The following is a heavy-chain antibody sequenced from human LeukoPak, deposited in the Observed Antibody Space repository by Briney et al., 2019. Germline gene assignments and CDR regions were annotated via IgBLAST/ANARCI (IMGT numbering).Heavy chain of an antibody. V-gene: IGHV3-49*03. CDR3: AKDSNVLRYFDWLLLSTLGTIDY. CDR1: GFTFGDYA. J-gene: IGHJ4*02. Sequence: GGSLRLSCTASGFTFGDYAMSWFRQAPGKGLEWVGFIRSKAYGGTTEYAASVKGRFTISRDDSKSIAYLQMNSLRAEDTAVYYCAKDSNVLRYFDWLLLSTLGTIDYWGQGTLVTVSS. D-gene: IGHD3-9*01. CDR2: IRSKAYGGTT.